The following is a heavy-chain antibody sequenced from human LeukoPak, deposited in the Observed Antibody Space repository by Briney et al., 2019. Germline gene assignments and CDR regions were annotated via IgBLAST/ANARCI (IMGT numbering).Heavy chain of an antibody. CDR3: ARLGLEWFQYYYLDV. V-gene: IGHV1-8*02. J-gene: IGHJ6*03. CDR1: VYSFTTYD. D-gene: IGHD3-3*01. CDR2: MNPNTGDT. Sequence: ASVKVSCKASVYSFTTYDINWVRQAPGQGLEWMGWMNPNTGDTGYAQKFEGRVTMTRDTSISTAYMELSSLTSEDTAIYYCARLGLEWFQYYYLDVWGKGTTVTVSS.